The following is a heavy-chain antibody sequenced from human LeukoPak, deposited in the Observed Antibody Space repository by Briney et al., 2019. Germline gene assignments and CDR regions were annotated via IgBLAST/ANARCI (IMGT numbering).Heavy chain of an antibody. CDR1: GFTFSSYA. D-gene: IGHD4/OR15-4a*01. Sequence: GGSLRLSCAASGFTFSSYAMSWVRQAPGKGLEWVSAISGSGGSTYYADSVKGRFTISRDNSKNTLYLQMNSLRAEDTAVYYCAKDLDFGGSYGMDVWGQGTTVTVSS. CDR2: ISGSGGST. V-gene: IGHV3-23*01. CDR3: AKDLDFGGSYGMDV. J-gene: IGHJ6*02.